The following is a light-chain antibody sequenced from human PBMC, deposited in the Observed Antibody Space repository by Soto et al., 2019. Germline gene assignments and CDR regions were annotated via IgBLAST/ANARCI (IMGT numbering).Light chain of an antibody. CDR1: QSVSSH. V-gene: IGKV3-11*01. J-gene: IGKJ5*01. Sequence: EIVLTQSPATLSLSPGERATVSCRASQSVSSHLAWYQQKRGQAPRLLIYDASSRASGIPARFSGSGSGTDFPLTISSLEPEDFAVYYYQQGGNWPLTFGQGTRLEIK. CDR3: QQGGNWPLT. CDR2: DAS.